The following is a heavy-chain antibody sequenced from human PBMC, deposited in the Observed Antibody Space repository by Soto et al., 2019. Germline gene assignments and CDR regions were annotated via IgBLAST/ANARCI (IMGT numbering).Heavy chain of an antibody. D-gene: IGHD6-19*01. CDR2: IYHSGST. CDR3: ARAGDSSGPVALGY. Sequence: QLQLQESGSGLVKPSQTLSLTCAVSGGSISSGGSSWSWIRQPPGKGLEWIGYIYHSGSTYYNPSLKSRVTISVDRSKNQFSLKLSSVTAADTAVYSCARAGDSSGPVALGYWGQGTLVTVSS. CDR1: GGSISSGGSS. J-gene: IGHJ4*02. V-gene: IGHV4-30-2*01.